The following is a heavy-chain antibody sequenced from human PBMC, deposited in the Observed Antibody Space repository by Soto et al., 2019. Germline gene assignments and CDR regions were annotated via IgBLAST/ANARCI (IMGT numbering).Heavy chain of an antibody. D-gene: IGHD3-22*01. CDR1: GGSFSGHS. J-gene: IGHJ5*01. V-gene: IGHV4-34*01. CDR3: STRAYDTNGYYRFDP. CDR2: INHSGRV. Sequence: SETLSLTCAVYGGSFSGHSWTWIRQSPGKGLEWIGGINHSGRVNYSPSLKSRVTISLDTSKNQFSLTLSAVTAADTAMYYCSTRAYDTNGYYRFDPWGQGTLVTVSS.